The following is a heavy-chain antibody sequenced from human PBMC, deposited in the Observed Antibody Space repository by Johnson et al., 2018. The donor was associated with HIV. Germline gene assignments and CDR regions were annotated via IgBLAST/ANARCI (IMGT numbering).Heavy chain of an antibody. CDR1: GFTFSSYG. D-gene: IGHD2-15*01. CDR3: AREGIWYCSGGSCYGAFDI. J-gene: IGHJ3*02. V-gene: IGHV3-30*02. CDR2: IQYDGSNK. Sequence: QVQLVESGGGVVQPGRSLRLSCAASGFTFSSYGMHWVRQAPGKGLEWVAFIQYDGSNKYYVDSVKGRLTISRDNAKNSLYLQVNSLRADDTAVYYCAREGIWYCSGGSCYGAFDIWGQGTMVTVSS.